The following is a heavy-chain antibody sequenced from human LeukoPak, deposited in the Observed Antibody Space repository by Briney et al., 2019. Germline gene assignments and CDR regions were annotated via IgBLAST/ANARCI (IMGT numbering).Heavy chain of an antibody. CDR2: ISWNSGSI. D-gene: IGHD1-20*01. V-gene: IGHV3-9*01. Sequence: PGGSLRLSCSASGFTFYDYAMHWVRHAPGKGLEWVSGISWNSGSIRYAHSVKGRFTVSRDNAQSSLYLKMNSLRAEDTVLYYCARAYGKWKDVYFYAFDLWGQGTMVTVSS. J-gene: IGHJ3*01. CDR1: GFTFYDYA. CDR3: ARAYGKWKDVYFYAFDL.